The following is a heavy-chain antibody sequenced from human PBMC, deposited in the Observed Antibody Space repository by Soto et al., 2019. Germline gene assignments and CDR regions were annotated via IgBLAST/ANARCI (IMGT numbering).Heavy chain of an antibody. Sequence: PSETLSLTCAVYGGSFSGYYWSWIRQPPGKGLEWIGEINHSGSTNYNPSLKSRVTISVDTSKNQFSLKLSSVTAADTAVYYCARDWYYYYYGMDVWGQGTKVTV. CDR2: INHSGST. CDR1: GGSFSGYY. CDR3: ARDWYYYYYGMDV. J-gene: IGHJ6*02. V-gene: IGHV4-34*01.